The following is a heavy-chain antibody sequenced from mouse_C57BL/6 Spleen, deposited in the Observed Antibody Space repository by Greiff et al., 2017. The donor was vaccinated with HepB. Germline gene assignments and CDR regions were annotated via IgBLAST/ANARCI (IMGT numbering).Heavy chain of an antibody. V-gene: IGHV5-4*01. Sequence: EVQLQESGGGLVKPGGSLKLSCAASGFTFSSYAMSWVRQTPEKRLEWVATISDGGSYTYYPDNVKGRFTISRDNAKNNLYLQMSHLKSEDTAMYYCARDGTAQALAWFAYWGQGTLVTVSA. CDR1: GFTFSSYA. CDR2: ISDGGSYT. D-gene: IGHD3-2*02. CDR3: ARDGTAQALAWFAY. J-gene: IGHJ3*01.